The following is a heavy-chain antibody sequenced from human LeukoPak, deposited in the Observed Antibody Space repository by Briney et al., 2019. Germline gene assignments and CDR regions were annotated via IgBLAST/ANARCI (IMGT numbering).Heavy chain of an antibody. V-gene: IGHV3-66*02. J-gene: IGHJ4*02. CDR3: ARAGPDYGDYYFDY. CDR1: GFTVSSNY. Sequence: GGSLRLSCAASGFTVSSNYMSWVRQAPGKGLEWVSVIYSGGSTYYADSVKGRFTISRDNSKNTLYLQMNSLRAEDTAVYYCARAGPDYGDYYFDYWGQGTLVTVSS. D-gene: IGHD4-17*01. CDR2: IYSGGST.